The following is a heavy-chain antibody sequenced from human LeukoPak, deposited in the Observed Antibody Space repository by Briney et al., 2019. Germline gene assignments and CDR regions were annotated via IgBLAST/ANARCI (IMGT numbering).Heavy chain of an antibody. CDR1: GFSFNSYW. D-gene: IGHD3-3*01. V-gene: IGHV3-7*01. J-gene: IGHJ2*01. CDR2: IKEDGSEK. CDR3: TRAITVGGITIPFDL. Sequence: GGFLRLSCAASGFSFNSYWMSWVRQAPGKRLEWAANIKEDGSEKKYVDSVKGRFTISRDNAKNSLFLQMDSLSAEDTAVYYCTRAITVGGITIPFDLWGRGTQVTVSS.